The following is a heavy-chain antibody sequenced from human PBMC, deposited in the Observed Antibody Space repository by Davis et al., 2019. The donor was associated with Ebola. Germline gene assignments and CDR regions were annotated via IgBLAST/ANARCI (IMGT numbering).Heavy chain of an antibody. CDR2: IYPGDSDT. J-gene: IGHJ4*02. V-gene: IGHV5-51*01. D-gene: IGHD2-15*01. Sequence: GESLKLSCNGSGCTFTSYWIAWVRQRPGKGLEWMGIIYPGDSDTRYSPSFQGQVTISADKSISTAYLQWSSLKASDTAMYYCARGWSGVHYLDYWGQGTLVTVSS. CDR1: GCTFTSYW. CDR3: ARGWSGVHYLDY.